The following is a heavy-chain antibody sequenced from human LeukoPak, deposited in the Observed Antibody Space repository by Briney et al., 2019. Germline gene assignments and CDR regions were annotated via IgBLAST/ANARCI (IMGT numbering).Heavy chain of an antibody. V-gene: IGHV3-23*01. D-gene: IGHD3/OR15-3a*01. CDR3: AKDPMLDWLSYRDWFDP. Sequence: GGSLRLSCAASGFTFSSYAMSWVRQAPGKGLEWDSAISGSGGSTYYADSVKGRFTISRDNSKNTLYLQMNSLRAEDTAVYYCAKDPMLDWLSYRDWFDPWGQGTLVTVSS. J-gene: IGHJ5*02. CDR1: GFTFSSYA. CDR2: ISGSGGST.